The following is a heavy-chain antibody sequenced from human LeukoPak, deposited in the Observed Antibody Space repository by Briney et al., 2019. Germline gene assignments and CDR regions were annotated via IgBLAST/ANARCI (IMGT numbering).Heavy chain of an antibody. J-gene: IGHJ4*02. CDR3: ARQRNDVGGFYIDY. Sequence: KPSETLSLTYTVYGGSIGSYYWSWIRQSPGKGLDWIGYIHNSGATSYNPSLKSRVTISVDSSKNQFSLKLGSVTASDTAVYYCARQRNDVGGFYIDYWGQGTLVTISS. CDR2: IHNSGAT. D-gene: IGHD4-23*01. V-gene: IGHV4-59*08. CDR1: GGSIGSYY.